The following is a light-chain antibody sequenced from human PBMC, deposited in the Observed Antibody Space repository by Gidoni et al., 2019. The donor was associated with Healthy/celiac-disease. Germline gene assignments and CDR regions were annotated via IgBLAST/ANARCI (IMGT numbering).Light chain of an antibody. CDR1: QSVSSN. V-gene: IGKV3-15*01. CDR3: QKYNNWPRT. CDR2: GAS. J-gene: IGKJ2*01. Sequence: EIVMTQSPATLSVSPGARATLSCRASQSVSSNLAWYQQKPGQAPRLLIYGASTRATGIPARFSGSGSGTEFTLTISSLQSEDFAVYYCQKYNNWPRTFXQXTKLEIK.